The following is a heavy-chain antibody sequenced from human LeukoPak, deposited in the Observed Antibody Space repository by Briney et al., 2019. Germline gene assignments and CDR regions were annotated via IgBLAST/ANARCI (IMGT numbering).Heavy chain of an antibody. D-gene: IGHD6-19*01. Sequence: GGSLRLSCAASGFTFSSYAMSWVRRAPGKGLEWVAVISGSGDTTYYAASVKGRFTISRSNSKNTLYLQMNSLRAEDTAVYHCAKVVGVLSYSSGSYFDYWGQGTLVTVSS. CDR1: GFTFSSYA. J-gene: IGHJ4*02. CDR2: ISGSGDTT. V-gene: IGHV3-23*01. CDR3: AKVVGVLSYSSGSYFDY.